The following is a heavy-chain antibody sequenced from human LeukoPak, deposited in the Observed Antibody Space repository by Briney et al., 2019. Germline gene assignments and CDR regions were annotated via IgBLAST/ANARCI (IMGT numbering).Heavy chain of an antibody. CDR2: IYYRGST. V-gene: IGHV4-59*01. J-gene: IGHJ4*02. CDR3: ARLSGYSSGHYYSDY. CDR1: GGSISSDY. Sequence: SETLSLTCTVPGGSISSDYWSWIRQPPGKGLEWIGYIYYRGSTNYNPSLKSRVTISVDTSKNQFSLKLSSVTAADTAVYYCARLSGYSSGHYYSDYWGQGTLVTVSS. D-gene: IGHD3-22*01.